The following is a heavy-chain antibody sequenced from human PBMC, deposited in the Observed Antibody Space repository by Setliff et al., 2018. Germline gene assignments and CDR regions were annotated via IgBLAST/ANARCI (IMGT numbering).Heavy chain of an antibody. Sequence: ASVKVSCKASGGTFSSYAISWVRQAPGQGLEWMGGIIPILGRANYAQKFQGRVTITADKSTSTAYMELSSLRSEDTAVYYCASGTPHKWLVHDYYYYGMDVWGQGTTVTVSS. CDR1: GGTFSSYA. CDR3: ASGTPHKWLVHDYYYYGMDV. D-gene: IGHD6-19*01. J-gene: IGHJ6*02. V-gene: IGHV1-69*10. CDR2: IIPILGRA.